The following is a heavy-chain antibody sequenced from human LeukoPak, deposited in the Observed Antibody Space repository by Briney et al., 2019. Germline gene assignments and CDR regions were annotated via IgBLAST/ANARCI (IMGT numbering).Heavy chain of an antibody. Sequence: PSETLSLTCTVSGGSISSYYWSWIRQPAGKGLEWIGRIYTSGSTNYNPSLKSRVTMSVDTSKNQFSLNLSSVTAADTAVYYCARASMVPVYNWFVPWGQGSLVTVSS. V-gene: IGHV4-4*07. CDR1: GGSISSYY. CDR3: ARASMVPVYNWFVP. CDR2: IYTSGST. J-gene: IGHJ5*02. D-gene: IGHD2-15*01.